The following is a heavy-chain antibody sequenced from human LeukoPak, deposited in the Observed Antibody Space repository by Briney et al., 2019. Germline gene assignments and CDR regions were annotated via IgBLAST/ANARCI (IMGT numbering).Heavy chain of an antibody. CDR3: ARGAAGGDFDY. J-gene: IGHJ4*02. V-gene: IGHV3-48*03. CDR1: GFTFSTYE. D-gene: IGHD6-13*01. CDR2: ISSRGSSI. Sequence: PGGSLRLSCAASGFTFSTYEMDWVRQAPGKELEWVSYISSRGSSIYYADSVKGRFTISRDNAKNSLYLQMSSLRVEDTAVYYCARGAAGGDFDYGGQGTLVTVSS.